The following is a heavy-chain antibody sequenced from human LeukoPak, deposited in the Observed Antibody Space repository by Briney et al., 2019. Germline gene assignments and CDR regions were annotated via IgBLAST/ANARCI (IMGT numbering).Heavy chain of an antibody. Sequence: PSETLSLTCTVSGGSISTTGYYWAWIRQPPGTGLQWIASIYYSGSTYYNSSLKSRVTISVDTSKNQFSLKLSSMTAADTAVYYCASDKGYSNNYFDYWGQGTLVTVSS. V-gene: IGHV4-39*02. D-gene: IGHD6-13*01. J-gene: IGHJ4*02. CDR3: ASDKGYSNNYFDY. CDR2: IYYSGST. CDR1: GGSISTTGYY.